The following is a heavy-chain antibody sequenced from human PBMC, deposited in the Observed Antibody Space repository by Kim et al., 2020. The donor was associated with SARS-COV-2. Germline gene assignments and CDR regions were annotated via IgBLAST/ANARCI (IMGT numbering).Heavy chain of an antibody. J-gene: IGHJ6*02. V-gene: IGHV1-46*01. CDR3: ARGPEQWLDRGYYYYGMDV. CDR2: INPSGGST. Sequence: ASVKVSCKASGYTFTSYYMHWVRQAPGQGLEWMGIINPSGGSTSYAQKFQGRVTMTRDTSTSTVYMELSSLRSEDTAVYYCARGPEQWLDRGYYYYGMDVWGQGTTVTVSS. D-gene: IGHD6-19*01. CDR1: GYTFTSYY.